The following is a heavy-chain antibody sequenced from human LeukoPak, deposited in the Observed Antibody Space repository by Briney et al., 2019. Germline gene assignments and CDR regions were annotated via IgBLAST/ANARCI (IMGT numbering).Heavy chain of an antibody. Sequence: PGGSLRLSCAASGFTFSDYVMNWVRQAPGKGLEWVSAISGSGSSTYYADSVKGRFTLSRDSSKNTLYLQMNSLRAEDSAVYYCAKTPRGLLTLDFWDQGTLVTVSS. CDR3: AKTPRGLLTLDF. CDR1: GFTFSDYV. D-gene: IGHD3-22*01. V-gene: IGHV3-23*01. J-gene: IGHJ4*02. CDR2: ISGSGSST.